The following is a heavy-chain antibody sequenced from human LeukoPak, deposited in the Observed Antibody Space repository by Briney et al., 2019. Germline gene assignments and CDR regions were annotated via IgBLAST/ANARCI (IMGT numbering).Heavy chain of an antibody. CDR2: ISANSGDT. D-gene: IGHD2-15*01. V-gene: IGHV1-18*01. CDR3: ARDRWHAFDY. CDR1: GYTFTING. J-gene: IGHJ4*02. Sequence: ASVKVSCKASGYTFTINGISWVRQAPGRGLEWMGWISANSGDTIYAEKFHGRVTLTRDTSTGTAYMELNSLAYDDTAVYYCARDRWHAFDYWGQGTLVTVSS.